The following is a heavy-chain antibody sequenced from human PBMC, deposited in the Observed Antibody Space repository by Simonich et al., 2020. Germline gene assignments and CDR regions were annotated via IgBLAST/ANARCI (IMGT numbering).Heavy chain of an antibody. CDR1: GYTFTGYY. CDR2: INPNRGGT. D-gene: IGHD7-27*01. J-gene: IGHJ6*03. CDR3: ARGALTGDYYYMDV. Sequence: QVQLVQSGAEVKKPGASVKVSCKASGYTFTGYYMHWVRQAPGKGLEWVGWINPNRGGTNYARKFQGRVTMTRDTSLSTADMELSRLRSDDTAVYYCARGALTGDYYYMDVWGKGTTVTVSS. V-gene: IGHV1-2*07.